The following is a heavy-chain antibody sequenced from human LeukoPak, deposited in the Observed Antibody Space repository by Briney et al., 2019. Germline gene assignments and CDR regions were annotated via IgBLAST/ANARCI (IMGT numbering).Heavy chain of an antibody. Sequence: SETLFLTCTVSGGSISSYYWSWIRQPAGKGLEWIGRIYTSGSTNYNPSLKSRVTMSVDTSKNQFSLKLSSVTAADTAVYYCARDNYDILTGFFYFDYWGQGTLVTVSS. CDR1: GGSISSYY. CDR3: ARDNYDILTGFFYFDY. CDR2: IYTSGST. J-gene: IGHJ4*02. V-gene: IGHV4-4*07. D-gene: IGHD3-9*01.